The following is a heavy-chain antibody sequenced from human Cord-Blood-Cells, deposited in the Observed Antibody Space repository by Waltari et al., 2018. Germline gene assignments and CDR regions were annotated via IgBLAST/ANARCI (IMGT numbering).Heavy chain of an antibody. J-gene: IGHJ6*02. D-gene: IGHD1-26*01. V-gene: IGHV1-18*01. Sequence: QVQLVQSGAEVKKPGASVKVSCKASGYTFTSYGISWVRQAPGKGLEWMGWISAYNGNTTYAQKLRGRVTMTTETSTSTAYMELRSLRSDDTAVYYCARDEAGGGSYYYYYYGMDVWGQGTTVTVSS. CDR3: ARDEAGGGSYYYYYYGMDV. CDR2: ISAYNGNT. CDR1: GYTFTSYG.